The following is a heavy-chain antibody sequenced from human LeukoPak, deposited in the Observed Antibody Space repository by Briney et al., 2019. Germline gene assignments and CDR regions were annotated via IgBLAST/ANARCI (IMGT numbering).Heavy chain of an antibody. CDR1: GFTFSSYA. J-gene: IGHJ4*02. CDR2: ISGSGGST. CDR3: AKGNAPYCSGGSCYPLDY. D-gene: IGHD2-15*01. Sequence: GGSLRLSCAASGFTFSSYAMSWVRQAPGKGLEWVSAISGSGGSTYYADSVKGRFTISRDNSKNTLYLQMNSLRAGDTALYYCAKGNAPYCSGGSCYPLDYWGQGTLVTVSS. V-gene: IGHV3-23*01.